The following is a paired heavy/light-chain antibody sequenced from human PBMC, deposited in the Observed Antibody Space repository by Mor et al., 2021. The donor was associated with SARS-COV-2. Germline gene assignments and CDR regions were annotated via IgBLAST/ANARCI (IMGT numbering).Heavy chain of an antibody. V-gene: IGHV1-69-2*01. Sequence: EVQLVQSGAEVKRPGAAVKISCRVSGYTFTDYYMHWVQQAPGKGLEWMGLVDPEDGETIYAEKFQGRVTITADTSTDTAYMELSSLRSEDTAVYYCATDPQRTDAFHIWGQGTMVTVSS. D-gene: IGHD6-25*01. CDR2: VDPEDGET. CDR3: ATDPQRTDAFHI. CDR1: GYTFTDYY. J-gene: IGHJ3*02.
Light chain of an antibody. Sequence: SYDLTQPPSVSVSPGQTASITCSGDKLGDKYACWYQQKPGQSPVVVIYQDYKRPSGIPERFSGSNSGNTATLTISGTQAMDEADYYCQAWDSSAAVVFGGGTKLTVL. CDR2: QDY. J-gene: IGLJ2*01. CDR3: QAWDSSAAVV. CDR1: KLGDKY. V-gene: IGLV3-1*01.